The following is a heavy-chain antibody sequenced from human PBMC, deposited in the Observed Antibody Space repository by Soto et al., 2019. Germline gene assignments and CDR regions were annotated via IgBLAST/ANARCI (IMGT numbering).Heavy chain of an antibody. V-gene: IGHV3-74*01. CDR1: GFTFSSYW. D-gene: IGHD3-22*01. CDR3: ARDKGYYDTSGYYSDCCFDL. J-gene: IGHJ2*01. CDR2: INSDGSST. Sequence: EVQLVESGGGLVQPGGSLRLSCGASGFTFSSYWMHWVRQAPGKGLVWVSHINSDGSSTTYADSVKGRFTVSRDNAKNTLYLQMNSLRAEDTAVYYCARDKGYYDTSGYYSDCCFDLWGRGTLVSVSS.